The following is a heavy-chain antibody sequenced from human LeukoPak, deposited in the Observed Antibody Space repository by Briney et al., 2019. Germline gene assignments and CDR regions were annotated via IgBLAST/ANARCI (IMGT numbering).Heavy chain of an antibody. CDR2: IIPIFGTA. J-gene: IGHJ6*02. CDR3: ATGCAEGYCSSYQGYGMDV. Sequence: ASVKVSCKASGGTFSSYAISWVRQAPGQGLEWMGGIIPIFGTANYAQKFQGRVTMTEDTSTDTAYMELSSLRSEDTAVYYCATGCAEGYCSSYQGYGMDVWGQGTTVTVSS. V-gene: IGHV1-69*06. D-gene: IGHD2-2*01. CDR1: GGTFSSYA.